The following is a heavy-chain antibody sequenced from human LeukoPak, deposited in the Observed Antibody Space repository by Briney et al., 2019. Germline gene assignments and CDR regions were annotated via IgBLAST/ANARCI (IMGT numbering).Heavy chain of an antibody. Sequence: GGSLRLSCATSGFTFSNHAMHWVRQATGKGLEWVSAIGTAGDTFYPGSVKGRFTISRENAKNSLSLQMNGLRAEDTAVYYCVRQQTSHGNFDYWGQGTLVTVSS. J-gene: IGHJ4*02. CDR1: GFTFSNHA. V-gene: IGHV3-13*01. D-gene: IGHD1-26*01. CDR2: IGTAGDT. CDR3: VRQQTSHGNFDY.